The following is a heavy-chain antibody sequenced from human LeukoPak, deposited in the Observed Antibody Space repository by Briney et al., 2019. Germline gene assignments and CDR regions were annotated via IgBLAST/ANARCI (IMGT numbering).Heavy chain of an antibody. Sequence: SETLSLTCAVSGYSISSGYYWGWIRQPPGKGLEWIGSIYHSGSTYYNPSLKSRVTISVDTSKNQFSLMLSSVTAADTAVYYCARSGAVTVAFDYWGQGTLVTVSS. V-gene: IGHV4-38-2*01. CDR2: IYHSGST. D-gene: IGHD2-15*01. J-gene: IGHJ4*02. CDR3: ARSGAVTVAFDY. CDR1: GYSISSGYY.